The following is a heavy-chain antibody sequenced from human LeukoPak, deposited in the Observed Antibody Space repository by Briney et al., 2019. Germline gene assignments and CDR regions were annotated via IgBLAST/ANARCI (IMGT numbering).Heavy chain of an antibody. Sequence: SVKGRFTISRDNSKNTLYLQMNSLRAEDTAVYYCAKDLVGWWEPTTLARADYWGQGTLVTVSS. V-gene: IGHV3-23*01. CDR3: AKDLVGWWEPTTLARADY. D-gene: IGHD1-26*01. J-gene: IGHJ4*02.